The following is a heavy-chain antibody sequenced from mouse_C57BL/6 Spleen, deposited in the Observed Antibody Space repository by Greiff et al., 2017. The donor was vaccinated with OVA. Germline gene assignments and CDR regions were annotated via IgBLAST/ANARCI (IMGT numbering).Heavy chain of an antibody. Sequence: EVQGVEPGEGLVKPGASLKLSCAASGFTFSSYAMSWVRQTPGKRLEWVGYISSAGGYIHYADTVKGRSTISRDNARNTRYLQMSSLKSEDTAMYYCTREDSSGYAYWGQGTLVTVSA. J-gene: IGHJ3*01. D-gene: IGHD3-2*02. CDR1: GFTFSSYA. V-gene: IGHV5-9-1*02. CDR3: TREDSSGYAY. CDR2: ISSAGGYI.